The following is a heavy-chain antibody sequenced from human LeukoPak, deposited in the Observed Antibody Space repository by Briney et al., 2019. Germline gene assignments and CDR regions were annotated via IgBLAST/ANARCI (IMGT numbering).Heavy chain of an antibody. Sequence: GESLRLSCAASGFTFSTAWMSWVRQAPGKGLEWLGCFKSKIDGGTIDYAAPVKGRFTISRDDSKSTVYLQMNSLKTEDTAVYYCVTEGYCSGGSCYSFDNWGQGTLVTVSS. D-gene: IGHD2-15*01. V-gene: IGHV3-15*01. CDR2: FKSKIDGGTI. J-gene: IGHJ4*02. CDR1: GFTFSTAW. CDR3: VTEGYCSGGSCYSFDN.